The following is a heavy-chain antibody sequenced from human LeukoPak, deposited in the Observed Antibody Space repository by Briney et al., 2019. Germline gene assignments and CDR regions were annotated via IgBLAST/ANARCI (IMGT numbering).Heavy chain of an antibody. Sequence: SETLSLTCTVSGGSISSSSYYWGWIRQPPGKGLEWIGCIYHTGITYYNPSLKSRVSISIDTSKNQFSLKLSSVTAADTAVYYCATYYGGRSDAFDIWGQGTMVTVSS. D-gene: IGHD3-22*01. CDR2: IYHTGIT. CDR3: ATYYGGRSDAFDI. J-gene: IGHJ3*02. CDR1: GGSISSSSYY. V-gene: IGHV4-39*07.